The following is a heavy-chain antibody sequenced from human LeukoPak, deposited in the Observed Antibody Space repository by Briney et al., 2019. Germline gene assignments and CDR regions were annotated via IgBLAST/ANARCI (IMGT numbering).Heavy chain of an antibody. CDR3: ARTVPGYFFDY. Sequence: GGSLRLSCAASGFTFSSYWMHWVRQAPGKGLVWVSRINTDGSSTSYADSVKGRFTISRDNAKNTLYLQMNSLRAEDTAVYYRARTVPGYFFDYWGQGTLVTVSS. D-gene: IGHD3-10*01. J-gene: IGHJ4*02. CDR1: GFTFSSYW. V-gene: IGHV3-74*01. CDR2: INTDGSST.